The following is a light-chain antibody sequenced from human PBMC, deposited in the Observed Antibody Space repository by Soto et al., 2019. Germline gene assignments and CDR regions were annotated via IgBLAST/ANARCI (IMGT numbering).Light chain of an antibody. CDR2: DAS. CDR3: QPYDNFPLT. CDR1: QEISKY. J-gene: IGKJ3*01. Sequence: DIQMTQSPSSLSASVGDRVTITCQASQEISKYLNWYQQKPGKAPKLLIYDASNLETGVPSRFSGSGSGTDFTFIISRRQPEDIATYYCQPYDNFPLTFGPGTKVDIK. V-gene: IGKV1-33*01.